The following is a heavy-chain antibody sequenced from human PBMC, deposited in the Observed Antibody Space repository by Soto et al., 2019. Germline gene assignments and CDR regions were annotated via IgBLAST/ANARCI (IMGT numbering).Heavy chain of an antibody. CDR2: IRSKAYGGTT. CDR1: GFTFGDYA. D-gene: IGHD1-26*01. Sequence: GGSLRLSCTASGFTFGDYAMSWFRQAPGKGLEWVGFIRSKAYGGTTEYAASVKGRFTISRDDSKSIAYLQMNSLKTEDTAVYYCTRAATGSYSNWFDPWGQGTLVTVSS. CDR3: TRAATGSYSNWFDP. V-gene: IGHV3-49*03. J-gene: IGHJ5*02.